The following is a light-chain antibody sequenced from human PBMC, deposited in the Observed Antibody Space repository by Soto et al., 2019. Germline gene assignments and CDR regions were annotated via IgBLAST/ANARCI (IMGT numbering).Light chain of an antibody. J-gene: IGKJ1*01. CDR1: QSISTW. Sequence: DIQMTQSPSTLSASVGDRVTITCRASQSISTWLAWYQQKPGKAPKLLIYKASSLQSGVPSRFSGSGSGTEFTLTISSLQPDDFATYYCQQFNSNSWTFGQGTIVEIK. CDR2: KAS. V-gene: IGKV1-5*03. CDR3: QQFNSNSWT.